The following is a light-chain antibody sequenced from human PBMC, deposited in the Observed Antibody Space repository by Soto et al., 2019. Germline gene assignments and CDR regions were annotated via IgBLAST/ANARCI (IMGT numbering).Light chain of an antibody. J-gene: IGKJ1*01. V-gene: IGKV3-20*01. CDR2: GAS. Sequence: DIVLRQSPGTLSLSPGERSTLSCTASQSVGSIYLAWYQQKPGQAPRLLIHGASNRASGIPDRFSGSGSGTDFTLTISRLEPEDFAVYYCQQYGSSPRTFGQGTKVDIK. CDR1: QSVGSIY. CDR3: QQYGSSPRT.